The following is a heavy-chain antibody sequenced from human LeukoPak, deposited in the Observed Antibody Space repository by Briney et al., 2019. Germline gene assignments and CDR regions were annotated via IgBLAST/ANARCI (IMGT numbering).Heavy chain of an antibody. Sequence: SETLSLTCSVSGGSISNYFWSWIRQPPGKGLECNAFIYYSETTNYNPSFKSRVTISVDTSKNRFSLKLNSVTAADTAVYYCARDRRYYDSSAYIRGFDYWGQGTLVTVSS. V-gene: IGHV4-59*01. CDR3: ARDRRYYDSSAYIRGFDY. CDR2: IYYSETT. CDR1: GGSISNYF. D-gene: IGHD3-22*01. J-gene: IGHJ4*02.